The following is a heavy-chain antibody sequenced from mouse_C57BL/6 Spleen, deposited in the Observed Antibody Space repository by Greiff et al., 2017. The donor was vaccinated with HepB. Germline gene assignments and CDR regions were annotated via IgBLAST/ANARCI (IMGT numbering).Heavy chain of an antibody. CDR2: IRSKSNNYAT. V-gene: IGHV10-1*01. CDR3: VRNYDYGDWYFDV. J-gene: IGHJ1*03. CDR1: GFSFNTYA. Sequence: EVHLVESGGGLVQPKGSLKLSCAASGFSFNTYAMNWVRQAPGKGLEWVARIRSKSNNYATYYADSVKDRFTISRDDSESMLYLQMNNLKTEDTAMYYCVRNYDYGDWYFDVWGTGTTVTVSS. D-gene: IGHD2-4*01.